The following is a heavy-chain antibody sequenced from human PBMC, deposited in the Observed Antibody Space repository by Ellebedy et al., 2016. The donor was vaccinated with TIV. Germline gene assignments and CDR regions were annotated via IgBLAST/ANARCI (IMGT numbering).Heavy chain of an antibody. CDR1: GDSISNGFW. Sequence: SETLSLTCTVSGDSISNGFWWSWVRQPPGKGLEWIGSIYFIGHTYYNPSLRGRATISIDGPQNQFSLKLSSVTAADTAVFYCARATTPADTAMVRFDHWGQGTLVTVSS. CDR2: IYFIGHT. CDR3: ARATTPADTAMVRFDH. J-gene: IGHJ4*02. D-gene: IGHD5-18*01. V-gene: IGHV4-38-2*02.